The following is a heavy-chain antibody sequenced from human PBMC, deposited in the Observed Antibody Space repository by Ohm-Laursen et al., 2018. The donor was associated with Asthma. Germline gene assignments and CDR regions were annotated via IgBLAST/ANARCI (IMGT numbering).Heavy chain of an antibody. D-gene: IGHD4-23*01. CDR2: IYDSGMT. Sequence: SQTLSLTCLVSGGTISSGGHYWNWIRQEPGKGLEWIGNIYDSGMTYYKASLKSRITISVDSSKNQLSLKLTSVTAADTAVYYCARGVDYGGNHLDSWGQGTLVTVSA. CDR1: GGTISSGGHY. J-gene: IGHJ4*02. CDR3: ARGVDYGGNHLDS. V-gene: IGHV4-31*03.